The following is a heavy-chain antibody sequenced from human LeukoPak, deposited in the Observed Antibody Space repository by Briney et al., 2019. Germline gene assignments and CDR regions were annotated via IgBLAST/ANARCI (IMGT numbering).Heavy chain of an antibody. CDR1: GGSISSSNYY. D-gene: IGHD1-20*01. CDR2: IYSSGST. J-gene: IGHJ4*02. V-gene: IGHV4-39*07. Sequence: PSETLSLTCSVSGGSISSSNYYWDWIRQSPGKGLEWIGSIYSSGSTYYNPSLKSRVTISVDTSKNQFSLKLSSVTAADTAVYYCASANRYNWNVHPFDYWGQGTLVTVSS. CDR3: ASANRYNWNVHPFDY.